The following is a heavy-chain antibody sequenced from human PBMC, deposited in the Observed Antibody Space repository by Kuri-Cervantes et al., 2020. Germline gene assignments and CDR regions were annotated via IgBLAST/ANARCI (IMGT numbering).Heavy chain of an antibody. CDR2: IYYSGST. D-gene: IGHD3-22*01. CDR1: GGSISSSSYY. Sequence: GSLRLSCTVSGGSISSSSYYWGWIRQPPGKGLEWIGSIYYSGSTYYNPSLKSRVTISVDTSKNQFSLKLSPVTAADTAVYYCAREDYYDSSGYSLPLHSWFDPWGQGTLVTVSS. J-gene: IGHJ5*02. CDR3: AREDYYDSSGYSLPLHSWFDP. V-gene: IGHV4-39*07.